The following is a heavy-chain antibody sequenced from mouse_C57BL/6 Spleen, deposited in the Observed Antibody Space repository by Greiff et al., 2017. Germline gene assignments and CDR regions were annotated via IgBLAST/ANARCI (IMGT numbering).Heavy chain of an antibody. D-gene: IGHD2-1*01. J-gene: IGHJ1*03. CDR1: GYTFTSYW. Sequence: VQLQQPGAELVKPGASVKLSCKASGYTFTSYWMHWVKQRPGQGLEWIGMIHPNSGSTNYNEKFKSKATLTVDKSSSTAYMQLSSLTSEDSAVYYCASKVYGNWYFDVWGTGTTVTVSS. CDR2: IHPNSGST. V-gene: IGHV1-64*01. CDR3: ASKVYGNWYFDV.